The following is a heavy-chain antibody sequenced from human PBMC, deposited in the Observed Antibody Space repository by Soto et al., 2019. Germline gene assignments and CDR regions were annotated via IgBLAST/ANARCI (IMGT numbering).Heavy chain of an antibody. J-gene: IGHJ4*02. CDR1: GFTSSSNA. CDR2: IIGSGGST. CDR3: SKDARPWLITGTTTPFDY. V-gene: IGHV3-23*01. D-gene: IGHD1-7*01. Sequence: PGGSLRLSCAASGFTSSSNAMSWVRQAPGKGLGWVSAIIGSGGSTYYADSVKGRFTISRDNSKNTTYLQTNSLRAEDTAVYYCSKDARPWLITGTTTPFDYWGQGTLVTVSS.